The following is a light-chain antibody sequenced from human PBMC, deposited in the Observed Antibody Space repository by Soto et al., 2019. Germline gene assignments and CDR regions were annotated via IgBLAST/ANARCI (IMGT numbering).Light chain of an antibody. CDR2: DAS. J-gene: IGKJ4*01. V-gene: IGKV3-11*01. Sequence: EIVLTQSPATLSLSPGERATLSCRASQSVSSYLAWYQQKPGQAPRLLIYDASNRATGIPARFSGSGSGTDFTPPTSSLEPDDFAVYYCQQRSNWPPLTFGRGTKVEIK. CDR3: QQRSNWPPLT. CDR1: QSVSSY.